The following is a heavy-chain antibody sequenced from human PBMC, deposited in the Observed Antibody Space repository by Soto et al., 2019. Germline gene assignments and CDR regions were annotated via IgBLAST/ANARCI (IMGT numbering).Heavy chain of an antibody. J-gene: IGHJ6*02. Sequence: PSESLSLVCPVYGGSFSGYYWSWIRQPPVKGLEWIGEINHSGSTNYNPSLKSRVTISVDTSKNQFSLKLSSVTAADTAVYYCASSAITMVRGVIFPYYYYYGMDVWGQGTTVTVSS. CDR3: ASSAITMVRGVIFPYYYYYGMDV. CDR2: INHSGST. D-gene: IGHD3-10*01. CDR1: GGSFSGYY. V-gene: IGHV4-34*01.